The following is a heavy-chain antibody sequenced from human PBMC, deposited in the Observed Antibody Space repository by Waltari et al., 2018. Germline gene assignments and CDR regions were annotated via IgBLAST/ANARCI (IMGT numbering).Heavy chain of an antibody. J-gene: IGHJ4*02. D-gene: IGHD3-16*02. CDR2: IYYSGSP. CDR3: ARSLRLGELSS. V-gene: IGHV4-59*01. Sequence: QVQLQESGPGLVKPSETLSLTCTVSGGSISSYYWSWIRQPPGKGLEWIGYIYYSGSPTYNPSLKSRVTISVDTSKNQFSLKLSSVTAADTAVYYCARSLRLGELSSWGQGTLVTVSS. CDR1: GGSISSYY.